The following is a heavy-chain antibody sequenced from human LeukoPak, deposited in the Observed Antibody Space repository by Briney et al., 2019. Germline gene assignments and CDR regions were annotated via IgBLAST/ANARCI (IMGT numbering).Heavy chain of an antibody. CDR3: ARDLKGYSTH. V-gene: IGHV3-7*01. D-gene: IGHD5-12*01. Sequence: GGSLRLSCAASGFIFSTYWMSWVRQAPGKGLEWVANIKEDGSEKSYVDSVKGRFTISRDNAKNSLYLQMNSLRGEDTAVYYCARDLKGYSTHWGQGTLVTVSS. CDR2: IKEDGSEK. CDR1: GFIFSTYW. J-gene: IGHJ4*02.